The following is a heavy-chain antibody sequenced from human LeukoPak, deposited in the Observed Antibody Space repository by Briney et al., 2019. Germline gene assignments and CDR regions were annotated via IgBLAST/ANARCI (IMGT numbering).Heavy chain of an antibody. CDR3: HVSGYYLEY. J-gene: IGHJ4*02. CDR1: GFTFSSYA. V-gene: IGHV3-43*02. D-gene: IGHD3-22*01. Sequence: GGSLRLSCAASGFTFSSYAMSWVRQAPGKGLEWVSLISGDGGSTYYADSVKGRFTISRDNSKNSLYLQMNSLRTEDTALYYCHVSGYYLEYWGQGTLVTVSS. CDR2: ISGDGGST.